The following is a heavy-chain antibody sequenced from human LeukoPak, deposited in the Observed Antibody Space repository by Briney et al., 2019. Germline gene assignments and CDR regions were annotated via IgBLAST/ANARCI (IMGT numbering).Heavy chain of an antibody. CDR1: GGSISSGGYY. Sequence: SETLSLTCTVSGGSISSGGYYWSWIRQHPGKGLEWIGYIYYSGSTYYNPSLKSRVTISVDTSKNQFSLKLSSVTAADTAVYXXXXXXSSGWYFTYWGQGTLVTVSS. J-gene: IGHJ4*02. V-gene: IGHV4-31*03. CDR2: IYYSGST. CDR3: XXXXSSGWYFTY. D-gene: IGHD6-19*01.